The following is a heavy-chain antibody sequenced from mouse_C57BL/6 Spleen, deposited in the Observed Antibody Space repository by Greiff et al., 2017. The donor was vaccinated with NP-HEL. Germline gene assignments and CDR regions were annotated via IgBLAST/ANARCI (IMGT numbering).Heavy chain of an antibody. CDR1: GYTFTSSG. V-gene: IGHV1-81*01. CDR3: ARGSFAY. Sequence: VQLVESGAELARPGASVKLSCKASGYTFTSSGISWVKQRTGQGLEWIGEIYPRSGNTYYNEKFKGKATLTADKSSSTAYMELRSLTSEDSAVYFCARGSFAYWGQGTLVTVSA. J-gene: IGHJ3*01. CDR2: IYPRSGNT.